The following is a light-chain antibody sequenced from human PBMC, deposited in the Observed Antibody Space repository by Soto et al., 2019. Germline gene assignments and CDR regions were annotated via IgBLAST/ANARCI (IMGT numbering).Light chain of an antibody. CDR1: ETVAIN. V-gene: IGKV3-15*01. Sequence: EVVMTQSPATLSASPGERATLSCWASETVAINLAWYQQKPGQAPRLLISGASTRAAGISDRFRGSGSGTEFTLTISSLRSEDSGIYYCQQYFEWPPMTFGQGTKVEI. J-gene: IGKJ1*01. CDR2: GAS. CDR3: QQYFEWPPMT.